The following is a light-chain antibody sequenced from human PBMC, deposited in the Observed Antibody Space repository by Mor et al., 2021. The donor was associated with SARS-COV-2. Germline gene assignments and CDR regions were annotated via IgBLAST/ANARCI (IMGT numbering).Light chain of an antibody. J-gene: IGLJ1*01. Sequence: GYNYVSCYQHHPDTAPRLIIFNVDHRPSGVSSRFTGSQSGNTASLTISGLQAEDEAEYYCSSYRNDDIVRVFGTGTK. CDR2: NVD. V-gene: IGLV2-14*03. CDR3: SSYRNDDIVRV. CDR1: GYNY.